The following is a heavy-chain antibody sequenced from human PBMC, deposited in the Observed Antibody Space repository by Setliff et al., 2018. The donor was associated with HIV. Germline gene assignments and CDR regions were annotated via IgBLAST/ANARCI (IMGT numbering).Heavy chain of an antibody. Sequence: WASVKVSCKASGYAFSNYGINWVRQAPGQGLEWMGWVSGYNGNIRYAEKFQDRLTLTTDTSTTTAYMDLTSLRSDDTAVYYCAREGGLDWGFVAARTRWFDPWGQGTLVTVSS. CDR1: GYAFSNYG. CDR2: VSGYNGNI. D-gene: IGHD6-6*01. V-gene: IGHV1-18*04. CDR3: AREGGLDWGFVAARTRWFDP. J-gene: IGHJ5*02.